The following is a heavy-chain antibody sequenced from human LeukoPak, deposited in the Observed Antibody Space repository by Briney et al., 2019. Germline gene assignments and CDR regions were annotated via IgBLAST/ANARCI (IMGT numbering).Heavy chain of an antibody. J-gene: IGHJ6*03. D-gene: IGHD2-2*01. Sequence: GGSLRLSCAASGFTFDDYAMHWVRQAPGKGLEWVSLISGDGGSTYYADSVKGRFTISRDNSKNSLYLQMNSLRTEDTALYYCAKIPAAVYYYYYMDVWGKGTTVTVSS. CDR3: AKIPAAVYYYYYMDV. CDR2: ISGDGGST. CDR1: GFTFDDYA. V-gene: IGHV3-43*02.